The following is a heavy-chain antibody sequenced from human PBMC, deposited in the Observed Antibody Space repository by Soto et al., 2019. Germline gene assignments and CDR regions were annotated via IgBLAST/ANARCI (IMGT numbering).Heavy chain of an antibody. J-gene: IGHJ4*02. CDR1: GGSFSGYY. D-gene: IGHD3-3*01. CDR3: ARGHIVYYDFWSGHDY. V-gene: IGHV4-34*01. CDR2: INHSGST. Sequence: KASETLSLTCAVYGGSFSGYYWSWIRQPPGKGLEWIGEINHSGSTNYNPSLKSRVTISVDTSKNQFSLKLSSVTAADTAVYYCARGHIVYYDFWSGHDYWGQGTLVTVSS.